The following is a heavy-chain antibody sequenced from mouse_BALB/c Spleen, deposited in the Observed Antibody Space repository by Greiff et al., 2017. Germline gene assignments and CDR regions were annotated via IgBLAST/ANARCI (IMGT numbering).Heavy chain of an antibody. D-gene: IGHD2-14*01. CDR2: IYPGNVNT. CDR1: GYTFTSYY. V-gene: IGHV1S56*01. CDR3: AREGAYYRYLMDY. J-gene: IGHJ4*01. Sequence: QVQLQQSGPELVKPGASVRISCKASGYTFTSYYIHWVKQRPGQGLEWIGWIYPGNVNTKYNEKFKGKATLTVDKSSSTAYMHLSSLTAEDSAVYYCAREGAYYRYLMDYWGQGTSGTVSS.